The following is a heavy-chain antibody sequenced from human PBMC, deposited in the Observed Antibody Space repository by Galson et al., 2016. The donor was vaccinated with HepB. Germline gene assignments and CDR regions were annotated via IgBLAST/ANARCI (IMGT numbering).Heavy chain of an antibody. CDR3: ARDGDYDNIWGSCLFDY. V-gene: IGHV1-2*02. D-gene: IGHD3-16*01. CDR2: INPNTGGT. Sequence: SVKVSCKASGYSFTGYCVHWVRQAPGQGLEWMGWINPNTGGTYSAQKFQDRVTMTRDTSISTAYMDLSSLKSDDTAVYFCARDGDYDNIWGSCLFDYWGHGTLVTVSS. CDR1: GYSFTGYC. J-gene: IGHJ4*01.